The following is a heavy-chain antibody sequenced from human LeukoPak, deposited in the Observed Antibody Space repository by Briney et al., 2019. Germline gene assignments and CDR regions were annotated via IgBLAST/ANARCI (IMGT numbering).Heavy chain of an antibody. D-gene: IGHD1-14*01. CDR1: GFTVSSNY. V-gene: IGHV3-23*01. CDR2: ISGSGGST. Sequence: GGSLRLSCAASGFTVSSNYMSWVHQAPGKGLEWVSAISGSGGSTYYADSVKGRFTISRDNSKNTLYLQMNSLRAEDTAVYYCAKGYPHTEPSFDYWGQGTLVTVSS. J-gene: IGHJ4*02. CDR3: AKGYPHTEPSFDY.